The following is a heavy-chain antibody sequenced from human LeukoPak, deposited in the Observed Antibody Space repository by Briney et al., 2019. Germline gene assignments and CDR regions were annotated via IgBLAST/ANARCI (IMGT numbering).Heavy chain of an antibody. J-gene: IGHJ3*02. D-gene: IGHD2-2*01. CDR1: GFTFSSYS. Sequence: GGSLRLSCAASGFTFSSYSMNWVRQAPGKGLEWVSSISSSSSYIYYADSVKGRFTISRDNAKNSLYLQMNSLRDEDTAVYYCARVGYQLPHAFDIWGQGTMVTVSS. CDR2: ISSSSSYI. CDR3: ARVGYQLPHAFDI. V-gene: IGHV3-21*01.